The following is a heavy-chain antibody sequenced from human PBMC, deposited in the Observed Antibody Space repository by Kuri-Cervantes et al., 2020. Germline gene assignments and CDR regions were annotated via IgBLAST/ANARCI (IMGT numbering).Heavy chain of an antibody. CDR2: IWYDGSKK. J-gene: IGHJ4*02. CDR1: GFTFSSYD. Sequence: GESLKISCAASGFTFSSYDIHWVRQAPGKGLEWVTVIWYDGSKKYYADSVKGRFTISRDNSKNTLYLQMNSLRAEDTAVYYCARGLSSGWLDYWGQGTLVTVSS. V-gene: IGHV3-33*08. D-gene: IGHD6-19*01. CDR3: ARGLSSGWLDY.